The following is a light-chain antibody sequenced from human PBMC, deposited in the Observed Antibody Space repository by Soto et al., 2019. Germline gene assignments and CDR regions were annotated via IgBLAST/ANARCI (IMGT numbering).Light chain of an antibody. J-gene: IGLJ2*01. CDR3: SSYTSSSGVV. CDR1: SSNIGAGYD. Sequence: QSALTQPPSVSGAPGQRVIISCTGSSSNIGAGYDVHWHQQHPGKAPKLMIYEVSNRPSGVSNRFSGSKSGNTASLTISGLQAEDEADYYCSSYTSSSGVVFGGGTKLTVL. V-gene: IGLV2-14*01. CDR2: EVS.